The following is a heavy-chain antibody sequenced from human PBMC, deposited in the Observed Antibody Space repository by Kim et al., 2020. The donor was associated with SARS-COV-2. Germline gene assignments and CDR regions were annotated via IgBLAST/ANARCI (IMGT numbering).Heavy chain of an antibody. CDR2: IYHSGST. V-gene: IGHV4-30-2*01. Sequence: SETLSLTCAVSGGSISSGGYSWSWIRQPPGKGLEWIGYIYHSGSTYYNPSLKSRVTISVDRSKNQFSLKLSSVTAADTAVYYCARTAALAGGTVTKQNCYYCMDVWGKGTTVTVSS. D-gene: IGHD4-17*01. CDR1: GGSISSGGYS. J-gene: IGHJ6*03. CDR3: ARTAALAGGTVTKQNCYYCMDV.